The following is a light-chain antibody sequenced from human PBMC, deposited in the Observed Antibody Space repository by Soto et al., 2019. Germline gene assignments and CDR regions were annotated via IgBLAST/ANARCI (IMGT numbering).Light chain of an antibody. CDR2: GNS. J-gene: IGLJ3*02. CDR3: QSYDSSLSGLV. CDR1: SSNIGAGYD. V-gene: IGLV1-40*01. Sequence: QSVLTQPPSVSGAPGQRVTISCTGSSSNIGAGYDVHWYQQLPGTAPKLLIYGNSNRPSGVPDRFSGSKSGTSASLAITGLKAEDEADYYGQSYDSSLSGLVFGGGTKVTVL.